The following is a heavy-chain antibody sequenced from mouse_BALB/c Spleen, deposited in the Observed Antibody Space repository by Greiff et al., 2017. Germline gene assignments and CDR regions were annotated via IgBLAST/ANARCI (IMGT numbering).Heavy chain of an antibody. CDR2: ISSGSSTI. D-gene: IGHD1-1*01. Sequence: EVQLVESGGGLVQPGGSRKLSCAASGFTFSSFGMHWVRQAPEKGLEWVAYISSGSSTIYYADTVKGRFTISRDNPKNTLFLQMTSLRSEDTAMYYCARNSLYYYGSSPFDYWGQGTTLTVSS. J-gene: IGHJ2*01. CDR1: GFTFSSFG. CDR3: ARNSLYYYGSSPFDY. V-gene: IGHV5-17*02.